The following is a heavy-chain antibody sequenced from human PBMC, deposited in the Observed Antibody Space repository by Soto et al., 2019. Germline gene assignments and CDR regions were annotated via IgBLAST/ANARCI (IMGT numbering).Heavy chain of an antibody. Sequence: ASETLSLTCTVSSASINSYYLSWIRQPPVKGLEWIGYIYYSGSTNYNPSLKSRVTISVDTSKNQFSLKLSSVTAADTAVYYCARGQGSMIVNLYYFDYWGQGTLVTVS. CDR3: ARGQGSMIVNLYYFDY. CDR1: SASINSYY. D-gene: IGHD3-22*01. V-gene: IGHV4-59*01. J-gene: IGHJ4*02. CDR2: IYYSGST.